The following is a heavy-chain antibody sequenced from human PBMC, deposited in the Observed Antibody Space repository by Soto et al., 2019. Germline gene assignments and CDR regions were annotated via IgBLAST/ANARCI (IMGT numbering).Heavy chain of an antibody. J-gene: IGHJ4*02. D-gene: IGHD3-3*01. V-gene: IGHV3-15*07. Sequence: GGSLRLSCAASGFTFSNAWMNWVRQAPGKGLEWVGRIKSKTDGGTTDYAAPVKGRFTISRDDSKNTLYLQMNSLKTEDTAVYYCTTSYYDFWSGYYDWGQGTLVTVSS. CDR2: IKSKTDGGTT. CDR1: GFTFSNAW. CDR3: TTSYYDFWSGYYD.